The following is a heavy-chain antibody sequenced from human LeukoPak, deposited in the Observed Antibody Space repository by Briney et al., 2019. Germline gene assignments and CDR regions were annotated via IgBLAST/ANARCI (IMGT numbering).Heavy chain of an antibody. CDR3: ARRTGDGAFDI. V-gene: IGHV1-2*02. CDR2: ISPNSGGT. J-gene: IGHJ3*02. CDR1: GYTFTGNH. Sequence: GASVKVSCKASGYTFTGNHMHWVRQAPGQGLEWMGWISPNSGGTNYAQKFQGRVTMTRDTSVSTAYMELSGLTPDDTAVYYRARRTGDGAFDIWGQGTVVTVSS. D-gene: IGHD7-27*01.